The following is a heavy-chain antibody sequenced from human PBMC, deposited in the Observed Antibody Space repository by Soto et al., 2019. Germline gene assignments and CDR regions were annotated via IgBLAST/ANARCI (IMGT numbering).Heavy chain of an antibody. V-gene: IGHV3-9*01. J-gene: IGHJ4*02. CDR3: AKDMLTEGSGLDY. CDR2: ISWNSGSI. D-gene: IGHD6-19*01. Sequence: GGSLRLSCAASGFTFDDYAMHWVRQAPGKGLEWVSGISWNSGSIGYADSVKGRFTISRDNAKNSLYLQMNSLRAEDTALYYCAKDMLTEGSGLDYWGQGTLVTVSS. CDR1: GFTFDDYA.